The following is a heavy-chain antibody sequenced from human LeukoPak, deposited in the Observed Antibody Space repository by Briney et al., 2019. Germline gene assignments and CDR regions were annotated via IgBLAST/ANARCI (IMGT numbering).Heavy chain of an antibody. J-gene: IGHJ6*02. CDR3: AREIAVTLADYGFDV. V-gene: IGHV3-30-3*01. CDR1: GFSLSNYT. CDR2: TSYDGTNK. D-gene: IGHD4-17*01. Sequence: PGRSLRLSCAASGFSLSNYTMHWVRQAPGKGLEWVAVTSYDGTNKYYADSVKGRFTISRDNAKNTLYLQMNSLRPEDTAVYYCAREIAVTLADYGFDVWGQGTTVTVSS.